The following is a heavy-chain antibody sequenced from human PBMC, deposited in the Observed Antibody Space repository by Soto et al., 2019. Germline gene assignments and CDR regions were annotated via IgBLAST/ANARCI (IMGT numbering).Heavy chain of an antibody. CDR2: INHSGST. CDR3: ARNGSYYDFWSGYYFGGGMDV. CDR1: GGSFSGYY. D-gene: IGHD3-3*01. J-gene: IGHJ6*02. V-gene: IGHV4-34*01. Sequence: RSLTCAVYGGSFSGYYWSWIRQPPGKGLEWIGEINHSGSTNYNPSLKSRVTISVDTSKNQFSLKLSSVTAADTAVYYCARNGSYYDFWSGYYFGGGMDVWGQGTTVTVSS.